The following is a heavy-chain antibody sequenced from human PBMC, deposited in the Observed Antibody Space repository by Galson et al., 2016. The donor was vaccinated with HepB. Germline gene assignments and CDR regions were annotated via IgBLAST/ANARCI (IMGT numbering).Heavy chain of an antibody. D-gene: IGHD4-17*01. V-gene: IGHV3-74*01. CDR1: GFPLSSYS. Sequence: SLRLSCAASGFPLSSYSMQWVRQTPGKGLVWVSRTSEDGSRTGYADSVKGRFTVSRDNAKNTVYLQMNSLRAEDTAVYYCAREEATVTTATDHWGQGTLVTVSS. CDR3: AREEATVTTATDH. CDR2: TSEDGSRT. J-gene: IGHJ4*02.